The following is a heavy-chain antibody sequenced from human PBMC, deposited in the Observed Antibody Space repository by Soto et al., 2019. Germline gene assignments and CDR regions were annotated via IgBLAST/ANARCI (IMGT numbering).Heavy chain of an antibody. J-gene: IGHJ5*02. CDR3: ARVRVAAAGQNNWFDP. CDR2: ISAYNGNT. V-gene: IGHV1-18*01. CDR1: GYTFTSYG. D-gene: IGHD6-13*01. Sequence: ASVKVSCKASGYTFTSYGISWVRQAPGQGLEWMGWISAYNGNTNYAQKLQGRVTMTTDTSTSTAYMEPRSLRSDDTAVYYCARVRVAAAGQNNWFDPWGQGTLVTVSS.